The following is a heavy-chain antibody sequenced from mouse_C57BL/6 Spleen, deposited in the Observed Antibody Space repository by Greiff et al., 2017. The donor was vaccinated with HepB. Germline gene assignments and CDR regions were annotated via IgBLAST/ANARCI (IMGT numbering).Heavy chain of an antibody. D-gene: IGHD1-1*01. Sequence: VKLVESGAELVRPGASVTLSCKASGYTFTDYEMHWVKQTPVHGLEWIGAIDPETGGTAYNQKFKGKAILTADKSSSTAYMELRSLTSEDSAVYYCTRSITTVVYFDYWGQGTTLTVSS. J-gene: IGHJ2*01. CDR2: IDPETGGT. CDR1: GYTFTDYE. CDR3: TRSITTVVYFDY. V-gene: IGHV1-15*01.